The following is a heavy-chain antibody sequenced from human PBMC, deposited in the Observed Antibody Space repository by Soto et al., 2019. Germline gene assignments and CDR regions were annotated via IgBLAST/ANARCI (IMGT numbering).Heavy chain of an antibody. CDR2: ITSDTNTI. CDR3: ARSVEGHFDY. J-gene: IGHJ4*02. V-gene: IGHV3-48*02. CDR1: GCNFVGYS. Sequence: PGGSQRHSWTASGCNFVGYSMNWIRQAPGKGLEWFAYITSDTNTIKYADSVRGRFTISRDNAKNSVDLQMNSLRDEDTAVYYCARSVEGHFDYWGQGTVVTVSS. D-gene: IGHD6-19*01.